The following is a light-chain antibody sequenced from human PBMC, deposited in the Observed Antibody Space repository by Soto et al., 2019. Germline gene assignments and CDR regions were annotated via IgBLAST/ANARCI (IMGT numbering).Light chain of an antibody. CDR2: GAS. CDR3: QQYAISWT. V-gene: IGKV3-20*01. Sequence: EIVLTQFPGTLSLSPGERATLSCRASQSVSSNQLAWYQQKPGQAPRLLMYGASSRATGIPDRFSGSRSGTDFTLTISRLGPEDFAVYYCQQYAISWTFGQGTKVDIK. CDR1: QSVSSNQ. J-gene: IGKJ1*01.